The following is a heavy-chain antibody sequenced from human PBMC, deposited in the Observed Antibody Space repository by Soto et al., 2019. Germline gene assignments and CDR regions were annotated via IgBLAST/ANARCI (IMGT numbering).Heavy chain of an antibody. CDR3: ARSSSRAFRPLEWVDPLDC. D-gene: IGHD3-3*01. CDR2: MYYSGST. J-gene: IGHJ4*02. V-gene: IGHV4-39*01. Sequence: QLQLQESGPGLVKPSETLSLTCTVSGDSMYSISYYWAWIRQPPGKGLEWIGSMYYSGSTQYNPSLKSRVTMSVDTSKYQFYLKLRSVTAADTAVYYCARSSSRAFRPLEWVDPLDCWGQGTPVTVSS. CDR1: GDSMYSISYY.